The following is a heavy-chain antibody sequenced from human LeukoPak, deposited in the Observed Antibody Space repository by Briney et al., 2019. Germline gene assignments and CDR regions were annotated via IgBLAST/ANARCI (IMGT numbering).Heavy chain of an antibody. CDR1: GFTFSSYW. V-gene: IGHV3-7*01. D-gene: IGHD4-17*01. CDR2: IKQDGSEK. J-gene: IGHJ4*02. Sequence: GGSLRLSCAASGFTFSSYWMSWVRQAPGKGLEWEANIKQDGSEKYYVDSVKGRFTISRDNAKNSLYLQMNSLRAEDTAVYFCAREGNYGDYDYYWGQGTLVTVSS. CDR3: AREGNYGDYDYY.